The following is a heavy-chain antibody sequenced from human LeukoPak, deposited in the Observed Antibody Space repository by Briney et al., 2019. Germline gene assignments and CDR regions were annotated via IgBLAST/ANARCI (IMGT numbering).Heavy chain of an antibody. CDR1: GFTFSTYT. D-gene: IGHD6-25*01. J-gene: IGHJ3*02. CDR3: AKDRLPDSGWNFDM. CDR2: IFGDASKT. V-gene: IGHV3-23*01. Sequence: PGGSLRLSCAASGFTFSTYTISWVRQAPGKGLEWVSSIFGDASKTFYADSVKGRFTISRDSSKNTVYLQMNGLRVDGTALYYCAKDRLPDSGWNFDMWGQGTMVTVSA.